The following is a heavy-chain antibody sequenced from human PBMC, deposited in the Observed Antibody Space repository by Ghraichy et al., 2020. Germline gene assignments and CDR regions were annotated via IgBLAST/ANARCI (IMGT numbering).Heavy chain of an antibody. Sequence: GGSLRLSCAASGFTFASYAMSWVRQAPGKGLEWVSAISGSGGSTSYADSVKGRFTISRDNSKDTLYLQMNSLRAEDTAVYYCARMGYASIMYSWFDPWGQGTLVTVSS. V-gene: IGHV3-23*01. CDR2: ISGSGGST. D-gene: IGHD3-16*01. J-gene: IGHJ5*02. CDR1: GFTFASYA. CDR3: ARMGYASIMYSWFDP.